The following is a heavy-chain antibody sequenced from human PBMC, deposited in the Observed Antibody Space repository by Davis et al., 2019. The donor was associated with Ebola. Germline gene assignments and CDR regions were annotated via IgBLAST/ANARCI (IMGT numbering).Heavy chain of an antibody. CDR2: IYPGDSDT. D-gene: IGHD6-13*01. CDR1: GYTFTRYW. J-gene: IGHJ3*02. V-gene: IGHV5-51*01. Sequence: GGSLRLSCKASGYTFTRYWIVWVRQMPGKGLEWMGIIYPGDSDTRYSPSFRGQVTISADKSIKTAFLQWGSLKASDTALYYCASLRRTIAGMDDGFDIWGQGTMVTVSS. CDR3: ASLRRTIAGMDDGFDI.